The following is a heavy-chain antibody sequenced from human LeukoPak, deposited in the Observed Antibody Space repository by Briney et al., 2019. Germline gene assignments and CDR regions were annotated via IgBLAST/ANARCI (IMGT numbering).Heavy chain of an antibody. CDR2: IWFDGSNK. CDR1: GFTFSSYG. D-gene: IGHD3-22*01. V-gene: IGHV3-30*02. Sequence: GGSLRLSCAASGFTFSSYGMHWVRQAPGKGLEWVAVIWFDGSNKYYADSVEGRFTVSRDNSKNTLYLQMNSLRAEDTAVYYCAKSGGSSGYYDAFDIWGQGTMVTVSS. CDR3: AKSGGSSGYYDAFDI. J-gene: IGHJ3*02.